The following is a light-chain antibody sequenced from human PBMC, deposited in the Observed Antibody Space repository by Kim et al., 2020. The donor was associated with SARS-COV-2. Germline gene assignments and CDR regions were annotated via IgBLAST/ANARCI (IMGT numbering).Light chain of an antibody. Sequence: GQRGTITCSGSSASIGSNVVNWYQQLPGTAPKLLIYSNDYRPSGVPDRFSGSKSGTSASLAISGLQSEDEADYYCAAWDDSLNGSVFGGGTQLTVL. V-gene: IGLV1-44*01. CDR3: AAWDDSLNGSV. CDR2: SND. CDR1: SASIGSNV. J-gene: IGLJ3*02.